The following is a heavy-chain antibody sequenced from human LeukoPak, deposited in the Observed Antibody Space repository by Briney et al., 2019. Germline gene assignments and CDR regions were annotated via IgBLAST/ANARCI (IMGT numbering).Heavy chain of an antibody. CDR2: INPNSGAT. Sequence: ASVKVSCKASGYTFIAYYMHWVRQAPGQGLEWLGWINPNSGATNYAQKFQGRVTMTRDTSTSTAYMELRSLRSDDTAVYYCAQAGATISSSGWYDNDYWGQGTLVTVSS. CDR1: GYTFIAYY. J-gene: IGHJ4*02. V-gene: IGHV1-2*02. D-gene: IGHD6-19*01. CDR3: AQAGATISSSGWYDNDY.